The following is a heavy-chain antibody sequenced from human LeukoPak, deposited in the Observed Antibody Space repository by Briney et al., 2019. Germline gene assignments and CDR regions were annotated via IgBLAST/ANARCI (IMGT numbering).Heavy chain of an antibody. Sequence: SETLSLTCTVSVDSIRGYYWSWIRQPPGKGLEWIGYMYYSGNTNYNPSLKSRLTTSLDTSKNQFSLKLSSVTAGDTAVYYCARGKYYFDYWGQGTLVTVSS. CDR2: MYYSGNT. V-gene: IGHV4-59*01. CDR3: ARGKYYFDY. CDR1: VDSIRGYY. J-gene: IGHJ4*02.